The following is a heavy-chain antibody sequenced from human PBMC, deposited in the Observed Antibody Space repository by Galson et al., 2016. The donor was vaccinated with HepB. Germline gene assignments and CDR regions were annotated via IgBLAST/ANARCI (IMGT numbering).Heavy chain of an antibody. Sequence: SVKLSCKASGYTFTNYAITWVRLAPGKGLEWMGWIRANNSKTIYAHRLQGRFTITADTSKNTAYLQLKNLGSDDTALYYCAIVAPPCRTVTLLWFDSWGQGTLVTVSS. CDR2: IRANNSKT. CDR3: AIVAPPCRTVTLLWFDS. V-gene: IGHV1-18*01. CDR1: GYTFTNYA. D-gene: IGHD1-1*01. J-gene: IGHJ5*01.